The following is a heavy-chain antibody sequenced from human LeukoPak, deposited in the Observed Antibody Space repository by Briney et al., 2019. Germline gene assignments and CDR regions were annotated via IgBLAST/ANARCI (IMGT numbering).Heavy chain of an antibody. D-gene: IGHD6-19*01. J-gene: IGHJ4*02. CDR1: GFTFSSYA. CDR2: ITNSGGST. Sequence: PGGSLRLSCAASGFTFSSYAMSWVRQAPGKGLEWVSAITNSGGSTFYADSVKGRFTISRDNSKNTLYLQMNSLRTEDTAVYYCAKDVPRSGWAFDYWGQGTLVTVSS. CDR3: AKDVPRSGWAFDY. V-gene: IGHV3-23*01.